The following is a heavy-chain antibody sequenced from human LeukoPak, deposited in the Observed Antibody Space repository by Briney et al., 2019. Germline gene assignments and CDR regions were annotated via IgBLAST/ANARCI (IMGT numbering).Heavy chain of an antibody. Sequence: SETLSLTCAVYGGSFSGYYWNWIRQPPGKGLEWIGEVYHSGSTNYNPSLKSRVTISVDTSKNQFSLKLSSVTAADTAVYYCAREGAVAGTSGFDYWGQGTLVTVSS. CDR1: GGSFSGYY. CDR2: VYHSGST. V-gene: IGHV4-34*01. CDR3: AREGAVAGTSGFDY. D-gene: IGHD6-19*01. J-gene: IGHJ4*02.